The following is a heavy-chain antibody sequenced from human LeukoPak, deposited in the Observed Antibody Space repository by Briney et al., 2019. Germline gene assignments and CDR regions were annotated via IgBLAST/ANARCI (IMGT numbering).Heavy chain of an antibody. J-gene: IGHJ6*02. V-gene: IGHV3-23*01. D-gene: IGHD2-2*01. CDR3: ASRYCSSTSCYEYYYYGMDV. Sequence: GGSLRLSCAASGFTFSSYAMSWVRQAPGKGLEWVSAISGSGGSTYYADSVKGRFTISRDNSKNTLYLQLTSLRAEDTAVYYCASRYCSSTSCYEYYYYGMDVWGQGTTVTVSS. CDR2: ISGSGGST. CDR1: GFTFSSYA.